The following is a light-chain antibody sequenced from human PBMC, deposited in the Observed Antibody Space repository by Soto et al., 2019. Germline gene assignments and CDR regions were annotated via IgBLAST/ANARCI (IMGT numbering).Light chain of an antibody. CDR2: AVY. J-gene: IGKJ2*03. V-gene: IGKV1-39*01. Sequence: DIQMTQSPSSLSASVGDTVTITCRASQTIGSYLSWYHQIPGKPPKLLIYAVYRLQSGIPSRFSGSGSGTDFTLTISSLQPEDFATYYCQQSLNTPYSFGQGTDLYVK. CDR3: QQSLNTPYS. CDR1: QTIGSY.